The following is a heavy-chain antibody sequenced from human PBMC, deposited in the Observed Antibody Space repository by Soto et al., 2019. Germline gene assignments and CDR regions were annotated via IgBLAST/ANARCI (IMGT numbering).Heavy chain of an antibody. CDR2: ISAYNGNT. J-gene: IGHJ6*02. CDR3: AREGPPTYDYYGMDV. V-gene: IGHV1-18*01. Sequence: QVQLVQSGAEVKKPGASVKVSCKASGYTFTSYGISWVRQAPGQGLEWMGWISAYNGNTNYAQKLQGRVTMTTDTSTSPAYMELRSLRSDDTAVDYCAREGPPTYDYYGMDVWGQGTTVTVSS. CDR1: GYTFTSYG.